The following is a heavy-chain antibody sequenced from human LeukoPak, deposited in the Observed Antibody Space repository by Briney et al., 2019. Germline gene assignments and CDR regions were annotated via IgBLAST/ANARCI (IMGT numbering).Heavy chain of an antibody. CDR2: INPNSGST. V-gene: IGHV1-2*02. J-gene: IGHJ4*02. CDR3: ARVVDGYIPYDY. CDR1: GYTFTGYY. Sequence: ASVKVSCKASGYTFTGYYMHWVRQAPGQGLEWMGWINPNSGSTNYAQKFQGRVTMTRDTSISTAYMELSRLRSDDTAVYYCARVVDGYIPYDYWGQGTLVTVSS. D-gene: IGHD5-24*01.